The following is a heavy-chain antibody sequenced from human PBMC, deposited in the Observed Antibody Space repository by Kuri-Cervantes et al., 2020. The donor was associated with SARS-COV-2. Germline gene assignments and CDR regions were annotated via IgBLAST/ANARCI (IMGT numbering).Heavy chain of an antibody. CDR3: ARAAVVAAIWRADLNAFDI. Sequence: ESLKISCAVYGGSFSGYYWSWIRQPPGKGLEWIGEINHSGSTNYNPSLKSRVTISVDTSKNQFSLKLSSVTAADTAVYYCARAAVVAAIWRADLNAFDIWGQGTMVTVSS. CDR1: GGSFSGYY. CDR2: INHSGST. D-gene: IGHD2-15*01. V-gene: IGHV4-34*01. J-gene: IGHJ3*02.